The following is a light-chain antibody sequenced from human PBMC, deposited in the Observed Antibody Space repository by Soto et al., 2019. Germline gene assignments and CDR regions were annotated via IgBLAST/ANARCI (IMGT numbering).Light chain of an antibody. CDR1: QSLLHSNGYNY. Sequence: SVMTQSPLSLPVTPGEPASISCRSSQSLLHSNGYNYLDWYLQKPGQSPQILIYLGSNRVSGVADRFSGSGSGTDLTLKISRVEAEDVGVYYCMRAVQSVWTFGQGIKVEIK. CDR2: LGS. CDR3: MRAVQSVWT. V-gene: IGKV2-28*01. J-gene: IGKJ1*01.